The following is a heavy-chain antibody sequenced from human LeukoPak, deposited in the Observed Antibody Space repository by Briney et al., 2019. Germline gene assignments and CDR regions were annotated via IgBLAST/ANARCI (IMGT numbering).Heavy chain of an antibody. J-gene: IGHJ4*02. CDR1: GFTFSTYG. CDR3: ARDQGCSSTSCHSLFFHY. CDR2: IWYDGSNK. D-gene: IGHD2-2*01. Sequence: GTSLRLSCAASGFTFSTYGMHWVRQAPGKGLEWVALIWYDGSNKYYADSVKGRFTISRDNSKSTLYLQMNSLRAEDTAVYYCARDQGCSSTSCHSLFFHYWGQGILVTVSS. V-gene: IGHV3-33*01.